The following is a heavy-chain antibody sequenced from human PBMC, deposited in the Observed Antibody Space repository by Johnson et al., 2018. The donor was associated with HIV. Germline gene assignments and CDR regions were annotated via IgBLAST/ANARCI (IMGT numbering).Heavy chain of an antibody. Sequence: QVQLVESGGGVVQPGGSLRLSCAASGFTFSSYGMHWVRQAPGKGLEWVAFIRYDGSNKYYADSVKGRFTISRDNSKNTLYLQMNSLRAEDTAVYYCAYIVGARDAFDIWGQGTMVTVSS. CDR3: AYIVGARDAFDI. J-gene: IGHJ3*02. V-gene: IGHV3-30*02. CDR2: IRYDGSNK. D-gene: IGHD1-26*01. CDR1: GFTFSSYG.